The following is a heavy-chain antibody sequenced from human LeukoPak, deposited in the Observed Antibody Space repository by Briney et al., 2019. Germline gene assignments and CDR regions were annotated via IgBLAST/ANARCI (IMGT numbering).Heavy chain of an antibody. V-gene: IGHV3-7*01. CDR2: IKQDGSDK. Sequence: GGSLRLSCLDSGFTFSSYWMGWVRQAPGKGLEWVANIKQDGSDKYYVDSVKGRFTISRDNAKNSLYLQMNSLRAEDTAVYFCASGPRWVGAAWAHSFDIWGQGTMVTVS. CDR1: GFTFSSYW. CDR3: ASGPRWVGAAWAHSFDI. J-gene: IGHJ3*02. D-gene: IGHD2-15*01.